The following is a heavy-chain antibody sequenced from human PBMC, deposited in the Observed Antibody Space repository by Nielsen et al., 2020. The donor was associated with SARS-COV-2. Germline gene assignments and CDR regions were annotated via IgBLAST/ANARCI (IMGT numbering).Heavy chain of an antibody. CDR1: GFTFSSYA. V-gene: IGHV3-23*01. CDR2: ISGSGGST. CDR3: AKDPEFIGP. J-gene: IGHJ5*02. Sequence: GESLKISCAASGFTFSSYAMHWVRQAPGKGLEWVSAISGSGGSTYYADSVKGRFTISRDNSKNTLYLQMNSLRAEDTAVYYCAKDPEFIGPWGQGTLVTVSS.